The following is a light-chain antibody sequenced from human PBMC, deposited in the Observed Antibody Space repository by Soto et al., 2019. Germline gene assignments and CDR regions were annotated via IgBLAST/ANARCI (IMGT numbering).Light chain of an antibody. CDR2: DVT. V-gene: IGLV2-11*01. CDR1: NSDVGAYDF. Sequence: QSVLTQPRSVSGSPGQTVIISCTGTNSDVGAYDFVSWYQQHPGKPPKLIIYDVTKRPSGVPDRCSASKSCNPASLTMSGFEAEDEDDCYSCAYGGSNLLVFGAGTKLTVL. CDR3: CAYGGSNLLV. J-gene: IGLJ3*02.